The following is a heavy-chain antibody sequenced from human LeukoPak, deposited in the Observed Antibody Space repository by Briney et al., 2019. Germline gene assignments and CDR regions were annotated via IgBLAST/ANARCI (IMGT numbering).Heavy chain of an antibody. J-gene: IGHJ5*02. CDR3: ARVRDGTRFDP. Sequence: GGSLRLSCAASGFTLRSYWMHWVRQVPGKGLVWVSRIGDDGRTTTYADSVKGRFTISRDNARNTLYLQMNSLRAEDTAVYYCARVRDGTRFDPWGQGTLVTVSS. CDR1: GFTLRSYW. D-gene: IGHD5-24*01. V-gene: IGHV3-74*01. CDR2: IGDDGRTT.